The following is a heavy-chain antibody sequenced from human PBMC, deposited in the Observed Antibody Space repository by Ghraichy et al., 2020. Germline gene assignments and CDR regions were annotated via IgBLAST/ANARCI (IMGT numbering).Heavy chain of an antibody. CDR2: ISSTYTYI. CDR3: ARGITMVRGLLYFFDY. Sequence: GSLRLSCAASGFTFDSYTMHWVRQAPGKGLEWVSSISSTYTYIYYADSVRGRFTVSRDNAKNSLDLQMSSLTAEDTAIYYCARGITMVRGLLYFFDYWGQGTLVTV. CDR1: GFTFDSYT. V-gene: IGHV3-21*01. D-gene: IGHD3-10*01. J-gene: IGHJ4*02.